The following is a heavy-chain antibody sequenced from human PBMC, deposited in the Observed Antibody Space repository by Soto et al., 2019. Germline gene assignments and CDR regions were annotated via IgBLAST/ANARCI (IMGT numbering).Heavy chain of an antibody. CDR1: RGSISSYY. CDR3: ARGRGGWFINQLLIAFDI. CDR2: IYYSGST. Sequence: QVQLQESGPGLVKPSETLSLTCTVSRGSISSYYWSWIRQPPGKGLEWIGYIYYSGSTNYNPSLKSRVTISVDTSKNQFSLKLSSVTGADTAVYYCARGRGGWFINQLLIAFDIWGHGTMVTVSS. J-gene: IGHJ3*02. V-gene: IGHV4-59*01. D-gene: IGHD2-2*01.